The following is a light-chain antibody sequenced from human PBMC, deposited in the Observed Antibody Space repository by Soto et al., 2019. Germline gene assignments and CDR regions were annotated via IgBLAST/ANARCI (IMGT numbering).Light chain of an antibody. V-gene: IGKV3-11*01. CDR3: QQHSHWPPWT. J-gene: IGKJ1*01. Sequence: EIVMTQSPATLSVSPGERVTLSCRASQIILSNLDWYQQKPGQAPRLLIYGASNRATGIPARFSGSGSGTDFTLTISNLEPEDFAVYYCQQHSHWPPWTFGQGTKVDIK. CDR1: QIILSN. CDR2: GAS.